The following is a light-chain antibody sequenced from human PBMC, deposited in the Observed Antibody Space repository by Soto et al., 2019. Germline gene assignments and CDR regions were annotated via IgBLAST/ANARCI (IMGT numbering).Light chain of an antibody. Sequence: QSALTQPRSVSGSPGQSVTISCTGTSSDVGGYNYVSWYQQHPGKAPKLMIYDVSKRPSGVPDRFSGSKSGNTASLTISGLQAEDEADYYCCSYAGSALFGGGTKLTV. CDR3: CSYAGSAL. V-gene: IGLV2-11*01. CDR2: DVS. CDR1: SSDVGGYNY. J-gene: IGLJ2*01.